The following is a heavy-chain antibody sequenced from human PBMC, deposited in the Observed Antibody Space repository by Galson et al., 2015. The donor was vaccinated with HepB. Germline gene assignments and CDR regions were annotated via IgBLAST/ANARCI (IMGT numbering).Heavy chain of an antibody. J-gene: IGHJ6*02. CDR3: ARGRYCSSTSCYRYYYYGMDV. V-gene: IGHV4-34*01. D-gene: IGHD2-2*02. Sequence: LSLTCAVYGGSFSGYYWSWIRQPPGKGLEWIGEINHSGSTNYNPSLKSRVTISVDTSKNQFSLKLSSVTAADTAVYYCARGRYCSSTSCYRYYYYGMDVWGQGTTVTVSS. CDR1: GGSFSGYY. CDR2: INHSGST.